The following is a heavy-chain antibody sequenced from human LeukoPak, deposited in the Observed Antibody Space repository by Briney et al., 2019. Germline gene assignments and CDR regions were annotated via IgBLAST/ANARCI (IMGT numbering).Heavy chain of an antibody. V-gene: IGHV3-23*01. Sequence: GGSLRLSCAASGFTFSNCAMSWLRQAPGKGLEWVSTLSGSGITTYYADSVKGRFTISRDNSKNTLYLQMNSLRAEDTAVYYCAKGIYSSGWSYFDYWGHGTLVTVSS. D-gene: IGHD6-19*01. CDR2: LSGSGITT. CDR1: GFTFSNCA. J-gene: IGHJ4*01. CDR3: AKGIYSSGWSYFDY.